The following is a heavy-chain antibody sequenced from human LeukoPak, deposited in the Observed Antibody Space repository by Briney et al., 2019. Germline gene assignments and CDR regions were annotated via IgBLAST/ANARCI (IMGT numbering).Heavy chain of an antibody. D-gene: IGHD3-10*01. Sequence: GGSLRLSCAASGFTFTNAWMNWVRQTPERGLEWVGRIKTKSAGGPTDYAAFVRGRFTISRDDSVSTLFLQMNSLRTEDSAVYYCAFSSGSGSYLFDHWGQGTLVTVSS. CDR2: IKTKSAGGPT. CDR1: GFTFTNAW. CDR3: AFSSGSGSYLFDH. V-gene: IGHV3-15*05. J-gene: IGHJ5*02.